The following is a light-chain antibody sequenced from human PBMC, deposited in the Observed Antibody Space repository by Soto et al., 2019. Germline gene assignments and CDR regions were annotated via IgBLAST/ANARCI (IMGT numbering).Light chain of an antibody. V-gene: IGLV1-40*01. CDR2: GNN. J-gene: IGLJ2*01. CDR1: SSKIGAGYD. CDR3: QCCDSSLSGSVV. Sequence: QSVLTQPPSVSGAPGQRVTISWTGSSSKIGAGYDVHWYQQLPGTAPKLLIYGNNNRPSGVPDRFSGSKSGTSASLAITGLQAEDEADYYCQCCDSSLSGSVVFGGGTKL.